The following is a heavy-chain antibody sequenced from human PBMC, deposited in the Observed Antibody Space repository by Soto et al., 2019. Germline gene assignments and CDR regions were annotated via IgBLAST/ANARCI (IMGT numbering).Heavy chain of an antibody. J-gene: IGHJ3*02. CDR3: AKGLRNDYGDFDAFDI. D-gene: IGHD4-17*01. V-gene: IGHV3-23*01. CDR1: GFTFSSYA. Sequence: WGSLRLSCAASGFTFSSYAMSWVRQAPGKGLEWVSAISGSGGSTYYADSVKGRLTISRDNSKNTLYLQMNSLRAEDTAVYYCAKGLRNDYGDFDAFDIWGQGTMVTVSS. CDR2: ISGSGGST.